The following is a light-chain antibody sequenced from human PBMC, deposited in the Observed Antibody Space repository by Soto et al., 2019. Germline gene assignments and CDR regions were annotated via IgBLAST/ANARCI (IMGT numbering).Light chain of an antibody. J-gene: IGKJ1*01. CDR2: GAS. CDR1: QSVSSN. V-gene: IGKV3-15*01. CDR3: QQYNNWPRWT. Sequence: EIVMTQSPATLSVSPGETATLSCRASQSVSSNLAWYQQKPGQAPRLHIHGASTRATGIPARFSGSGSGTEFILTISSLQSEDFAVYYCQQYNNWPRWTFGQGTKVEIK.